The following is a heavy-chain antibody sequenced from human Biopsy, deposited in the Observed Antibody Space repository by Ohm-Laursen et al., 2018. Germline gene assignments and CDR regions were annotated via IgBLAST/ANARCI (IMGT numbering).Heavy chain of an antibody. D-gene: IGHD2/OR15-2a*01. J-gene: IGHJ6*02. Sequence: GTLSLTCTVSGGSIRSDYWSWIRQTPGKGLEWSGYIYYSGSTNYNPSLKSRVTISVDTSKNQFSLRLNSVTAAGTAVYYCARATNSTGWPYYYFYGMDVWGQGTTVTVSS. CDR2: IYYSGST. V-gene: IGHV4-59*01. CDR3: ARATNSTGWPYYYFYGMDV. CDR1: GGSIRSDY.